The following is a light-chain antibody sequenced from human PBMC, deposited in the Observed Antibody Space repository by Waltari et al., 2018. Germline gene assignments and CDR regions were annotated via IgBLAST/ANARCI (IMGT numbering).Light chain of an antibody. Sequence: GSSSNIGRDPVNWYQQVPGTAPKLLIYGNDQRPSGVPDRFSGSKSGTSASLAITGLQSEDEADYYCATWDDSLNGRVFGGGTKLTVL. CDR2: GND. J-gene: IGLJ3*02. CDR3: ATWDDSLNGRV. V-gene: IGLV1-44*01. CDR1: SSNIGRDP.